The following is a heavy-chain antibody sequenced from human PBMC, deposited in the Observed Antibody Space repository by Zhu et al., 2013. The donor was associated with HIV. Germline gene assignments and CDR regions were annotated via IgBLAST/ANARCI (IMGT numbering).Heavy chain of an antibody. CDR2: ISAYTGNT. Sequence: QVHLVQSGAEVKQPGASVKVSCKAFGYTFNTYGVSWVRQAPGQGLQWMGWISAYTGNTNYAQTFQGRVTMTTDTSTSTAYLELRSLRSDDTAVYYCARDVPVDTAMVQLNWGQGTLVTVSS. V-gene: IGHV1-18*01. CDR3: ARDVPVDTAMVQLN. CDR1: GYTFNTYG. D-gene: IGHD5-18*01. J-gene: IGHJ4*02.